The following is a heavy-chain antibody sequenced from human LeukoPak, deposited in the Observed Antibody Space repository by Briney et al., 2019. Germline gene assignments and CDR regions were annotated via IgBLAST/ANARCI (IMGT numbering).Heavy chain of an antibody. Sequence: SETLSLTCSVSGGSISSYHWSWIRQPPGKGLEWIGYIYYSGSTNYNPSLKSRVTISVDTSKNQFSLKLSSVTAADTAVYYCARYFDWDYYFDYWGQGTLVTVSS. CDR1: GGSISSYH. V-gene: IGHV4-59*01. J-gene: IGHJ4*02. CDR3: ARYFDWDYYFDY. D-gene: IGHD3-9*01. CDR2: IYYSGST.